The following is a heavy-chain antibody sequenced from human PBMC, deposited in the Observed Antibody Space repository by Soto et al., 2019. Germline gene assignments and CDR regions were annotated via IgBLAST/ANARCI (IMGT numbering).Heavy chain of an antibody. CDR3: ASWGAVAARRYFDY. CDR2: IWYDGSNK. J-gene: IGHJ4*02. CDR1: GFTFSSYG. D-gene: IGHD6-19*01. Sequence: QVQLVESGGGVVQPGRSLRLSCAASGFTFSSYGMHWVRQAPGKGLEWVAVIWYDGSNKYYADSVKGRFTISRDNSKNTLYLQMNSLRAEDTAVYYCASWGAVAARRYFDYWGQGTLVTVSS. V-gene: IGHV3-33*01.